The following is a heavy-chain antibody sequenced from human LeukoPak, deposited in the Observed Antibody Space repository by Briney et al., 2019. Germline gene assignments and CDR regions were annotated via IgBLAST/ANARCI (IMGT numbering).Heavy chain of an antibody. CDR2: INSDGSNT. CDR1: GCALSTYW. J-gene: IGHJ4*02. Sequence: PGGSLRLSCAASGCALSTYWRHWVRQAPGKGLVWVSLINSDGSNTLYADSVKGRFTISRDSAKNTLYLEMNRLSADDTAVYYCARAGSGSSYDCWGQGTLVTVSS. CDR3: ARAGSGSSYDC. D-gene: IGHD3-10*01. V-gene: IGHV3-74*01.